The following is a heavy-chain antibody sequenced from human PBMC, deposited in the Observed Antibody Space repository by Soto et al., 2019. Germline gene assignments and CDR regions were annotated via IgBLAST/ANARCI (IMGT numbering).Heavy chain of an antibody. CDR1: GYTFTSYA. CDR3: AREIDESITIFGVVIYNWFDP. CDR2: INAGNGNT. J-gene: IGHJ5*02. V-gene: IGHV1-3*01. D-gene: IGHD3-3*01. Sequence: ASVKVSCKASGYTFTSYAMHWVRQAPGQRLEWMGWINAGNGNTKYSQKFQGRVTITRDTSASTAYMELSSLRSEDTAVYYCAREIDESITIFGVVIYNWFDPWGQGTLVTVSS.